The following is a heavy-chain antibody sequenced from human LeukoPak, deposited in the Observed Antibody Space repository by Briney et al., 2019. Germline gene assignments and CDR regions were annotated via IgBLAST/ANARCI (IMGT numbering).Heavy chain of an antibody. CDR1: GGSISGRY. Sequence: PSETLSLTCTVSGGSISGRYWGWIRQPPGKGLEWIGYIHYSGTTKYNPSLKSRVTISVDTSKNQFSLKLSSVTAADTAVYYCARGYYGPGIGTYPNWGQGTLVTVSA. CDR2: IHYSGTT. CDR3: ARGYYGPGIGTYPN. V-gene: IGHV4-59*11. D-gene: IGHD3-10*01. J-gene: IGHJ4*02.